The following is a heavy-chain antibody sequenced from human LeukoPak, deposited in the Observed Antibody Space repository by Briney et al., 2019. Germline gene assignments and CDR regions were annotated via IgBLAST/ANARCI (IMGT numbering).Heavy chain of an antibody. J-gene: IGHJ3*02. D-gene: IGHD5-18*01. CDR1: GGSISSGSYY. V-gene: IGHV4-61*02. CDR3: AGDRPSAIDAFDI. Sequence: SQTLSLTCTVSGGSISSGSYYWSWIRQPAGKGLEWIGRIYTSGSTNYNPSLKSRVTISVDTSKNQFSLKLSSVTAADTAVYYCAGDRPSAIDAFDIWGQGTMVTVSS. CDR2: IYTSGST.